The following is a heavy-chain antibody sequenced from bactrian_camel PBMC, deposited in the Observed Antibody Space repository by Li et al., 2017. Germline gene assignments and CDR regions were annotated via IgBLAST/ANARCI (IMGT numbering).Heavy chain of an antibody. CDR3: AADRPGMFGSGGPFDAYEYQR. CDR2: FDADGSIV. Sequence: HVQLVESGGGSVQAGGSLRLSCAARTGTFRSAYCLAWFREVPGKAREGVAAFDADGSIVYGDFVRGRFTISKGHAKNSIRLQINRLKPEDTGMYYCAADRPGMFGSGGPFDAYEYQRWGQGTQVTVS. CDR1: TGTFRSAYC. J-gene: IGHJ4*01. D-gene: IGHD1*01. V-gene: IGHV3S1*01.